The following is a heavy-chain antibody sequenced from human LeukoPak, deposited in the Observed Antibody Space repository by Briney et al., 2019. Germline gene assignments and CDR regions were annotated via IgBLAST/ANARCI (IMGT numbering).Heavy chain of an antibody. CDR1: GGTFSSYA. D-gene: IGHD3-9*01. J-gene: IGHJ6*02. CDR2: IIPIFGTA. Sequence: SVKVSCKASGGTFSSYAISWVRQAPGQGLEWMGGIIPIFGTASYAQKFQGRVTITTDESTSTAYMELSSLRSEDTAVYYCARSIGLTGGGVDVWGQGTTVTVSS. CDR3: ARSIGLTGGGVDV. V-gene: IGHV1-69*05.